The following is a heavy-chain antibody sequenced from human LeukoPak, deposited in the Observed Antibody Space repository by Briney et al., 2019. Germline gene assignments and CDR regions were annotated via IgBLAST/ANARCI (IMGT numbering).Heavy chain of an antibody. V-gene: IGHV3-48*03. CDR3: ARGYGDSRVYYYYGMDV. CDR2: ISSSGSPR. Sequence: PGGSLRLSCAASGFIFSSYEMNWVRQAPGKGLEWVSYISSSGSPRHYADSVKGRFTISRDNAKNSLYLQMNNLRAEDTAVYYCARGYGDSRVYYYYGMDVWGQGTTVTVSS. CDR1: GFIFSSYE. J-gene: IGHJ6*02. D-gene: IGHD4-17*01.